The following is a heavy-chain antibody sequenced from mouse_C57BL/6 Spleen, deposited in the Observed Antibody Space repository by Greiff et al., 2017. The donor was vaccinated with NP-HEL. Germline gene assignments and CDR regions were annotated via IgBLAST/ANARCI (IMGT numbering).Heavy chain of an antibody. J-gene: IGHJ3*01. Sequence: QVQLQQPGAELVKPGASVKLSCKASGYTFTSYWMHWVKQRPGQGLEWIGMIHPNSGSTNYNEKFKSKATLTVDKSSSTAYMQLSSLASEDSAVYYCARNWDVGFAYWGQGTLVTVSA. CDR3: ARNWDVGFAY. V-gene: IGHV1-64*01. CDR2: IHPNSGST. CDR1: GYTFTSYW. D-gene: IGHD4-1*01.